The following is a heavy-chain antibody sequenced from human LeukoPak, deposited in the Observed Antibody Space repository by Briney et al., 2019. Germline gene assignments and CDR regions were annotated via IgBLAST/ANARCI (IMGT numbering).Heavy chain of an antibody. J-gene: IGHJ4*02. CDR3: ASNAVPAY. CDR1: GFTFRSYW. V-gene: IGHV3-74*01. Sequence: GSLRLSCAASGFTFRSYWMHWVRQAPGKGLVWVSRISSDGSSTNYADSVKGRFTNPKDNAKNTLYLQMNSLRAEDTAVYYCASNAVPAYWGQGTLVTVS. CDR2: ISSDGSST.